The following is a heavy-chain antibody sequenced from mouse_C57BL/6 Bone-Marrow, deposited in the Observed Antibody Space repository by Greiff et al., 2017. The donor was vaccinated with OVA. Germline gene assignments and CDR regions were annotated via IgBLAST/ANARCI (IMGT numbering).Heavy chain of an antibody. V-gene: IGHV1-15*01. Sequence: QVQLQQSGAELVRPGASVTLSCKASGYTFTDYEMHWVKQTPVHGLEWIGAIDPETGGTAYNQKFKGKAILTADKSSSTADMELRSLTSDDSAVYYGTRGGDIPYYYYAMDYWGQGTSGTVAS. CDR3: TRGGDIPYYYYAMDY. CDR2: IDPETGGT. CDR1: GYTFTDYE. D-gene: IGHD6-5*01. J-gene: IGHJ4*01.